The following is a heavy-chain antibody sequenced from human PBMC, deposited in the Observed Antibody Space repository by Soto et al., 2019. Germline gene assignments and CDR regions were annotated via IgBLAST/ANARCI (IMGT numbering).Heavy chain of an antibody. CDR3: ARRRGGDYGGNSGYYDY. CDR1: GFTFSGHG. D-gene: IGHD4-17*01. V-gene: IGHV3-33*01. CDR2: VWHDGSKE. Sequence: QVQLVESGGGVVQPGRSLRLSCAASGFTFSGHGMHWVRQAPGKGLEWVAVVWHDGSKEYYADSVKGRFTISRDNSKNTLYLQMNSLRAEDTAVYSCARRRGGDYGGNSGYYDYWGQGTLVTVSS. J-gene: IGHJ4*02.